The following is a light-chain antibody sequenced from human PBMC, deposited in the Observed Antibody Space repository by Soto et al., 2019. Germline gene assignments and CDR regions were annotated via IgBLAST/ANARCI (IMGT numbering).Light chain of an antibody. V-gene: IGKV3-15*01. Sequence: VVMTQSPASLSVSPGERVTLSCSASQSVDGDLAWFQQKPGQAPRLLMSGASTRAAGIPDRFSGSGSGTDFTLTISSLQSDDFAAYYCQQYHQWPRTFGRGTKVENK. CDR3: QQYHQWPRT. CDR2: GAS. J-gene: IGKJ1*01. CDR1: QSVDGD.